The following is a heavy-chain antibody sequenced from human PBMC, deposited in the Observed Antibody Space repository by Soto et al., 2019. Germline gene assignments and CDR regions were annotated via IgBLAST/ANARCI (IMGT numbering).Heavy chain of an antibody. J-gene: IGHJ4*02. CDR1: GYTFTSYA. CDR3: ASWTGDGLAY. Sequence: ASVKVSCKASGYTFTSYAMHWVRQAPGQRLEWMGWINAGNGNTKYSQKLQGRVTMTTDTSTSTAYMELRSLRSDDTAVYYCASWTGDGLAYWGQGTLVTVSS. V-gene: IGHV1-3*01. CDR2: INAGNGNT. D-gene: IGHD7-27*01.